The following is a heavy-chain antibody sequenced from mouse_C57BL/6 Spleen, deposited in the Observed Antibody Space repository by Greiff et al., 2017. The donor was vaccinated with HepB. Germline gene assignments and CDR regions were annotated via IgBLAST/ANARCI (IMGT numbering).Heavy chain of an antibody. V-gene: IGHV1-50*01. CDR2: IDPSDSYT. Sequence: VQLQQPGAELVKPGASVKLSCKASGYTFTSYWMQWVKQRPGQGLEWIGEIDPSDSYTNYNQKFKGKATLTVDTSSSTAYMQLSSLTSEDSAVYYCARYGNLYFDYWGQGTTLTVSS. CDR3: ARYGNLYFDY. J-gene: IGHJ2*01. D-gene: IGHD1-1*02. CDR1: GYTFTSYW.